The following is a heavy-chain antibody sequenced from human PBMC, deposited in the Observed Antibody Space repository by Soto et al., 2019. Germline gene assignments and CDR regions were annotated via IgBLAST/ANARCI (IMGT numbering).Heavy chain of an antibody. CDR2: IYYSGSA. Sequence: QVQLQESGPGLVKPSQTLSLTCTVSGGSITSGGHYWSWIRQHPGKGLEWIGYIYYSGSAFYNPSLKSRVTISIDTPKSQFSLQLSSVTAADTAVYYCARVVPVIRGEENYFEYWGQGTLVTVSS. D-gene: IGHD2-21*01. V-gene: IGHV4-31*03. J-gene: IGHJ4*02. CDR1: GGSITSGGHY. CDR3: ARVVPVIRGEENYFEY.